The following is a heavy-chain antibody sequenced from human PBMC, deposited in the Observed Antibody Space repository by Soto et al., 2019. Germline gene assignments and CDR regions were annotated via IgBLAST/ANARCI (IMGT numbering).Heavy chain of an antibody. CDR2: ISAYNGNT. J-gene: IGHJ5*02. Sequence: ASVKVSCKASGYTFTSYGISWVRQAPGQGLEWMGWISAYNGNTNYAQKLQGRVTMTTDTSTSTAYMELSSLRSDDTAVYYCARDWGYSSGTEDWFDPWGQGTLVTVSS. CDR3: ARDWGYSSGTEDWFDP. V-gene: IGHV1-18*01. D-gene: IGHD6-19*01. CDR1: GYTFTSYG.